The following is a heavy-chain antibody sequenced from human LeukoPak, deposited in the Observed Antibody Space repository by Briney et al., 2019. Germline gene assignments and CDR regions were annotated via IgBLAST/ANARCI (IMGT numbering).Heavy chain of an antibody. J-gene: IGHJ4*02. CDR3: SRMTYCSGGSCSFDD. V-gene: IGHV3-49*04. CDR1: GFTFGDYA. D-gene: IGHD2-15*01. Sequence: PGGSLRLSCTASGFTFGDYAMNWVRQAAGKGPEWVGFITSKAYGGTREYAASVKGRLTISRDDSKSIAYLQMNSLKTEDTAVYYCSRMTYCSGGSCSFDDWGQGTLVTVSS. CDR2: ITSKAYGGTR.